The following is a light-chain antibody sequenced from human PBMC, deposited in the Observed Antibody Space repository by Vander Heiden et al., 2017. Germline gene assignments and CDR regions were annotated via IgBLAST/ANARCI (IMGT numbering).Light chain of an antibody. CDR1: QSISSW. Sequence: DIQITESPSTLSASVGDRVTITCRASQSISSWLAWYQQKPGKAPKLLIYKASSLESGVPSRFSGSGSGTEFTLTISILQPDDFATYYCQQYNSYPGTFGQGTKVEIK. CDR3: QQYNSYPGT. V-gene: IGKV1-5*03. CDR2: KAS. J-gene: IGKJ1*01.